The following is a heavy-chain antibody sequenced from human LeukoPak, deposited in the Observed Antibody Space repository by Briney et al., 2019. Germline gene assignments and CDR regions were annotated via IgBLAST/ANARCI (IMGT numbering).Heavy chain of an antibody. V-gene: IGHV3-48*03. Sequence: GRSLRLSCAVSRFTVSSFETNWVHHAPGRGLEWVSYISSSGSTIYYADSVKGRFTISRDHAKNSLCLRMNSLRAEYTAVYYCASPGTGMDLWGQGTRVTVSS. CDR1: RFTVSSFE. CDR3: ASPGTGMDL. J-gene: IGHJ6*02. CDR2: ISSSGSTI.